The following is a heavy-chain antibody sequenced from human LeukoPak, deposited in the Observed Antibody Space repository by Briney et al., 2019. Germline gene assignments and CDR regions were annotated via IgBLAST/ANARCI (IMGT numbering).Heavy chain of an antibody. CDR3: ARESSSWSQDFDY. V-gene: IGHV3-21*01. Sequence: GGSLRLSCAASGFTFSSYSMNWVRQAPGKGLEWVSSISSSSSYIYYADSVKGRFTISRDNAKNSLYLQMNSLRAEDTAVYYYARESSSWSQDFDYWGQGTLVTVSS. D-gene: IGHD6-13*01. J-gene: IGHJ4*02. CDR1: GFTFSSYS. CDR2: ISSSSSYI.